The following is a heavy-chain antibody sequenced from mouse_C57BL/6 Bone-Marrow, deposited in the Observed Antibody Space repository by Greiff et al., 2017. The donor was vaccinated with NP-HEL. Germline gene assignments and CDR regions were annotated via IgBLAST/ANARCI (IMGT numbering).Heavy chain of an antibody. CDR3: ARRSTMVTFDY. CDR2: ISSGGSYT. V-gene: IGHV5-6*01. D-gene: IGHD2-1*01. Sequence: VQLKESGGDLVKPGGSLKLSCAASGFTFSSYGMSWVRQTPDKRLEWVATISSGGSYTYYPDSVKGRFTISRDNAKNTLYLQMSSLKSEDTAMYYCARRSTMVTFDYWGQGTTLTVSS. CDR1: GFTFSSYG. J-gene: IGHJ2*01.